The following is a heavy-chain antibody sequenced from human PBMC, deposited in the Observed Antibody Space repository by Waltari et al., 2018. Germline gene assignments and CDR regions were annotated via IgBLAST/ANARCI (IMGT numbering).Heavy chain of an antibody. J-gene: IGHJ6*02. CDR3: ARQRTYYYGMDV. CDR1: GFTVSSNY. CDR2: IYSGGST. Sequence: EVQLVESGGGLIQPGGSLGLSCAASGFTVSSNYISLFRQAPGKGLEWVSVIYSGGSTYYADSVKGRFTISRDNSKNTLYLQMNSLRAEDTAVYYCARQRTYYYGMDVWGQGTTVTVSS. V-gene: IGHV3-53*01.